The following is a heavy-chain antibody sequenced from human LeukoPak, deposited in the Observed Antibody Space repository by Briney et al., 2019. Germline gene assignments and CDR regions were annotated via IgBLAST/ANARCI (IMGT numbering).Heavy chain of an antibody. D-gene: IGHD6-6*01. CDR2: INHSGGT. Sequence: ETLSLTCDVYGGSFSGYSWTWVRQPPGKGLEWIGEINHSGGTNYNPSLKSRVTISLDTSKTQFSLKLSSVTAADTAIYFCARAVEEISSSYFYYYHMDVWVKGTTVTVSS. CDR1: GGSFSGYS. CDR3: ARAVEEISSSYFYYYHMDV. J-gene: IGHJ6*03. V-gene: IGHV4-34*01.